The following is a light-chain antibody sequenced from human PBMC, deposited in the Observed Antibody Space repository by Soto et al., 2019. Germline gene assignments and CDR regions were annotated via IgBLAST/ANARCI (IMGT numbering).Light chain of an antibody. CDR2: DAS. J-gene: IGKJ1*01. CDR1: QSISSW. V-gene: IGKV1-5*01. Sequence: GDRVTITCRASQSISSWLAWYQQKPGKAPKLLIYDASSLESGVPSRFSGSGSGTEFTLTISSLQPDDFATYYCQQYNSYWTFGQGTKGEIK. CDR3: QQYNSYWT.